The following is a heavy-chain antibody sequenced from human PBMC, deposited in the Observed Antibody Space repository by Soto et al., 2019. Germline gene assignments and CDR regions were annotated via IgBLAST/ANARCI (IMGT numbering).Heavy chain of an antibody. Sequence: QVQLVQSGAEVMKPGASVKISCKASGYTFTTYYVHWVRQAPGQGLEWMGIINPSGDNRNFAQKFQGRITTTRDTSTTTIYMELSSLRFEDTAVYYCARAAGTAAGYWIDFWGQGTLVTVSS. V-gene: IGHV1-46*03. CDR2: INPSGDNR. CDR3: ARAAGTAAGYWIDF. CDR1: GYTFTTYY. D-gene: IGHD6-13*01. J-gene: IGHJ4*02.